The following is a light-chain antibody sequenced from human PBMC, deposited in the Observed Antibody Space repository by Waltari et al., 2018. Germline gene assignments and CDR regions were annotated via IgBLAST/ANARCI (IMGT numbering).Light chain of an antibody. CDR3: QQYNNYPIT. CDR2: KAS. V-gene: IGKV1-5*03. CDR1: QSISSW. J-gene: IGKJ3*01. Sequence: DIQMTQSPSTLSASVGDRVTITCRASQSISSWLAWYQQKPGKAPKLLIYKASSLESGVPSRFSGSGSGTEFTLTISSLQPDDFATYYCQQYNNYPITFGPGTKVDIK.